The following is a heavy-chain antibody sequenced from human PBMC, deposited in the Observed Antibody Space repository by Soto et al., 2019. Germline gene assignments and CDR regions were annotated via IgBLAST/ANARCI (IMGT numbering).Heavy chain of an antibody. V-gene: IGHV1-24*01. CDR2: FDPEDGEK. CDR3: ATGLGHIGLFDY. J-gene: IGHJ4*02. CDR1: GYTLTELS. Sequence: ASVKVSCKFSGYTLTELSMHWVRQAPGKGLEWMGGFDPEDGEKIYAQKFQGRVTMTEDTSTDTAYMELSSLRSEDTAVYYCATGLGHIGLFDYWGQGTLVTVSS.